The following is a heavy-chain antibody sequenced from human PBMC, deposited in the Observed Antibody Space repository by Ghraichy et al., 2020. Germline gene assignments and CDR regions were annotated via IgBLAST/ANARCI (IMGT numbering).Heavy chain of an antibody. D-gene: IGHD1-1*01. J-gene: IGHJ6*02. V-gene: IGHV3-23*01. CDR2: ISSTGETT. CDR1: GFSFRSYA. Sequence: GGSLRLSCAASGFSFRSYAMSWVRQAPGKGLEWVSSISSTGETTYYVDSVKGRFTVSRDNSQNTLFLQMNSLRAEDTSVYDCAKDHVSSTGYYYGMDVWGHGTTVTVSS. CDR3: AKDHVSSTGYYYGMDV.